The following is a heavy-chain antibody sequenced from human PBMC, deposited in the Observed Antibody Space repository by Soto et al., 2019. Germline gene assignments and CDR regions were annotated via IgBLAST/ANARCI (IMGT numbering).Heavy chain of an antibody. CDR3: ARPSSSSSSWYFGY. V-gene: IGHV4-39*01. CDR2: IYYSGST. CDR1: GGSISSSSYY. Sequence: QLQLQESGPGLVKPSETLSLTCTVSGGSISSSSYYWGWIRQPPGKGLEWIGSIYYSGSTYYNPSLKSRVTISVDTSKNQFSLKLSSVTAAATAVYYCARPSSSSSSWYFGYWGQGTLVTVSS. J-gene: IGHJ4*02. D-gene: IGHD6-13*01.